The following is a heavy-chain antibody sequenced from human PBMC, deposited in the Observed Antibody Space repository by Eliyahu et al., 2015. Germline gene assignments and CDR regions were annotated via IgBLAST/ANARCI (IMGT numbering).Heavy chain of an antibody. CDR2: IYHSGST. J-gene: IGHJ4*02. D-gene: IGHD3-22*01. CDR1: GYSISSGYY. Sequence: PGLVKPSETLSLTCAVSGYSISSGYYWGWIRQPPGKGLEWIGSIYHSGSTYYNPSLKSRVTISVDTSKNQFSLKLSSVTAADTAVYYCARDRTAGGSGFLWGQGTLVTVSS. CDR3: ARDRTAGGSGFL. V-gene: IGHV4-38-2*02.